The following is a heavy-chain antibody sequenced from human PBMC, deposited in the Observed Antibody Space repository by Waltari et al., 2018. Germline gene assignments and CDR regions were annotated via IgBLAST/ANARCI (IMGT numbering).Heavy chain of an antibody. CDR2: IKSKTEGGTT. J-gene: IGHJ4*02. Sequence: EVQLVESGGDLVKPGGYLTLSCAGSGFTFSTGRMSWVRQAPGKGLEWVGLIKSKTEGGTTDYAAPVRGRFTISRDDSKNTLYLQMNSLKSEDTAVYYCTKYISSSGWIWGQGTLVTVSS. D-gene: IGHD6-13*01. CDR3: TKYISSSGWI. CDR1: GFTFSTGR. V-gene: IGHV3-15*07.